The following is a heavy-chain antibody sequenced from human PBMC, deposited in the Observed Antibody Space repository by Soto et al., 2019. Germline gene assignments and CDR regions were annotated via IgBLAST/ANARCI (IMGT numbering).Heavy chain of an antibody. CDR1: GFSLSTYG. V-gene: IGHV3-23*01. CDR2: VSGGSGTT. Sequence: EVQLLESGGGLVQPGGSLRLSCTASGFSLSTYGVTWVRQAPGKGLEWVSGVSGGSGTTHYADSVKGRFTITTDNSENTAYLQMTSLRVEDTAVYYCAKWNGYGDHWGQGTLVTVS. CDR3: AKWNGYGDH. J-gene: IGHJ4*02. D-gene: IGHD1-1*01.